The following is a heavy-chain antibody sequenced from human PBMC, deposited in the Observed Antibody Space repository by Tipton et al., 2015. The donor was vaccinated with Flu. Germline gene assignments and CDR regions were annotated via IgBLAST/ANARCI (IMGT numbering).Heavy chain of an antibody. V-gene: IGHV1-46*01. CDR1: GDTFPRSY. CDR3: ARQQLGPVGAFDV. CDR2: IYPSGGTT. J-gene: IGHJ3*01. Sequence: QVQLVQSGAEVKKPGASVKVSCKASGDTFPRSYMHWVRQSPGQGPEWMGMIYPSGGTTSYAQKFQGRVTMTRDTSATTVYMELSSLRSEDTAVYYCARQQLGPVGAFDVWGQGTMVTV. D-gene: IGHD1-1*01.